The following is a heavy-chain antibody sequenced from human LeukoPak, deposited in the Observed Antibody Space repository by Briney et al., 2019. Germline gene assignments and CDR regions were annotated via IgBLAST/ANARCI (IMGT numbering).Heavy chain of an antibody. V-gene: IGHV4-59*08. CDR3: ARLTTVTTNFDY. CDR2: IYYSGST. J-gene: IGHJ4*02. Sequence: SETLSLTCTVSGGSISSYYWSWIRQPPGKGLEWIGYIYYSGSTNYNPSLKSRVTISADTSKNQFSLKLSSVTAADTAVYYCARLTTVTTNFDYWGQGTLVTVSS. D-gene: IGHD4-17*01. CDR1: GGSISSYY.